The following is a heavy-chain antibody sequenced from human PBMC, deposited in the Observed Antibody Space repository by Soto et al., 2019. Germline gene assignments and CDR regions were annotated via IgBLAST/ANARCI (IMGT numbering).Heavy chain of an antibody. CDR3: ARDSGVTGADDY. CDR2: ISAGSNTI. CDR1: GFIFSVYS. J-gene: IGHJ4*02. Sequence: EVQLVESGGGLVEPGGSLRLSCAASGFIFSVYSMTWVRQAPGKGLEWVSYISAGSNTIYYRDSVKGRFTNSRDNAKNSLYLQMNSLRDEDTAVYYCARDSGVTGADDYCGQGTLVTVSS. D-gene: IGHD6-19*01. V-gene: IGHV3-48*02.